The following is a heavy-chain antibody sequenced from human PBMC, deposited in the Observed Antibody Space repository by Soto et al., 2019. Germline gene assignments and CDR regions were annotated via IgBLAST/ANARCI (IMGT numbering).Heavy chain of an antibody. Sequence: GGSLRLSCAASGFTFSSYAMHWVRQAPGKGLEYVSAITSNGGNTDYASSVKGRFTISRDNSKNTLYLQMGSLRAEDMAVYYCARRIPFGYGXDVWGQGTTVTVSS. V-gene: IGHV3-64*01. J-gene: IGHJ6*02. CDR3: ARRIPFGYGXDV. CDR1: GFTFSSYA. D-gene: IGHD2-21*01. CDR2: ITSNGGNT.